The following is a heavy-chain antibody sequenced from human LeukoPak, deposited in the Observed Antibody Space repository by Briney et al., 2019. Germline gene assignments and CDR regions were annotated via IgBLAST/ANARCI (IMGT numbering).Heavy chain of an antibody. V-gene: IGHV3-73*01. D-gene: IGHD6-19*01. CDR3: TQGYSSG. CDR1: GFTFSGST. J-gene: IGHJ4*02. Sequence: GGSLKLPCAASGFTFSGSTMHWVRQASGKGLEWVGRIRSKAHSYATAYAASVKGRFTISRDDSKSTAYLQMNSLKTEDTAMYYCTQGYSSGWGQGTLVTISS. CDR2: IRSKAHSYAT.